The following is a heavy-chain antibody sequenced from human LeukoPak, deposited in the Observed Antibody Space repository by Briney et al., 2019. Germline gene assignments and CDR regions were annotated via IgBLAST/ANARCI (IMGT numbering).Heavy chain of an antibody. CDR1: GFNFDDYG. J-gene: IGHJ4*02. CDR2: SNWNGGNT. CDR3: ARYRYNWNLIPYYFDY. Sequence: GGSLRLSCAASGFNFDDYGMSWVRQAPGKGLEWVSGSNWNGGNTGYADSVKGRFTVSRDNARKSLFLQMNSLRVEDTALYYCARYRYNWNLIPYYFDYWGQGTLVTVSS. D-gene: IGHD1-7*01. V-gene: IGHV3-20*04.